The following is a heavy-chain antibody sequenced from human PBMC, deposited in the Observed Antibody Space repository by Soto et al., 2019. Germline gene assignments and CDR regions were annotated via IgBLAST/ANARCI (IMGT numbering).Heavy chain of an antibody. CDR1: GFSFTSYA. Sequence: GGSLRLSCVASGFSFTSYAMSWVRQAPGKGLEWVSGISDSGGRTDYADSVKGRFTISRDNSKNTLYLQMNSLKAEDTAIYYCAKDGYCSSTSCYWSYWGQGTVVTVSS. J-gene: IGHJ4*02. D-gene: IGHD2-2*03. CDR3: AKDGYCSSTSCYWSY. CDR2: ISDSGGRT. V-gene: IGHV3-23*01.